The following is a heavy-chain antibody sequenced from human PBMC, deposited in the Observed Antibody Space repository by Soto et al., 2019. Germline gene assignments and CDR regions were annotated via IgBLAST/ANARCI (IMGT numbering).Heavy chain of an antibody. CDR2: IHYSGTT. Sequence: PSETLSLTCPLAGRSMSRYFWGWIRQPPGEGRGWIGYIHYSGTTNYNPSLKSRVTTSWDTSNNPVSLKLGRLTAADTALYYCARGRGGSPAAFDIWGPGTLVTVAS. V-gene: IGHV4-59*01. CDR1: GRSMSRYF. D-gene: IGHD1-26*01. CDR3: ARGRGGSPAAFDI. J-gene: IGHJ3*02.